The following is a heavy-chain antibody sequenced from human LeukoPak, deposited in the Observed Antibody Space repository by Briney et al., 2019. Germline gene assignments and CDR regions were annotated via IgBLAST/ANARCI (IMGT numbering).Heavy chain of an antibody. V-gene: IGHV3-7*01. D-gene: IGHD3-3*01. Sequence: PGGSLRLSCAASGFTFSSYWMSWVRQAPGKGLEWVANIKQDGSEKYYVDSVKGRFTISRDNAKNSLYLQMNSLRAEDTAVYYCARGELYAQSTIFGVVADPDYYYYYYMDVWGKGTTVTVSS. J-gene: IGHJ6*03. CDR3: ARGELYAQSTIFGVVADPDYYYYYYMDV. CDR1: GFTFSSYW. CDR2: IKQDGSEK.